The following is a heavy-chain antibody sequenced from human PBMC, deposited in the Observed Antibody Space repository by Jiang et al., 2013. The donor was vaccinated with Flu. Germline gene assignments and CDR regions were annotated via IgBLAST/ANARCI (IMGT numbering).Heavy chain of an antibody. Sequence: AEVKKPGESLKISCKGSGYSFTSYWIGWVRQMPGKGLEWMGIIYPGDSDTRYSPSFQGQVTISADKSISTAYLQWSSLKASDTAMYYCARRRPSVVTPSHFDYVGPGNPGHRLL. D-gene: IGHD4-23*01. CDR2: IYPGDSDT. CDR3: ARRRPSVVTPSHFDY. V-gene: IGHV5-51*03. CDR1: GYSFTSYW. J-gene: IGHJ4*02.